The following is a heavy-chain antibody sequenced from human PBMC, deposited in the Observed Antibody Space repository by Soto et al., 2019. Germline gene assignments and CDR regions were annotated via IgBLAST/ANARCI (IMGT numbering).Heavy chain of an antibody. CDR2: ISAYNGNT. Sequence: ASVKVSCKASGGTFSSYAISWVRQAPGQGLEWMGWISAYNGNTNYAQKLQGRVTMTTDTSTSTAYMELRSLRSDDTAVYYCARDHGGNYYGMDVWGQGTTVTVS. CDR3: ARDHGGNYYGMDV. V-gene: IGHV1-18*01. CDR1: GGTFSSYA. D-gene: IGHD3-16*01. J-gene: IGHJ6*02.